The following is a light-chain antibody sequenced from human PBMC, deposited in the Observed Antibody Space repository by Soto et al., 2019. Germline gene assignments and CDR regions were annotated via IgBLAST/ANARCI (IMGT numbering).Light chain of an antibody. V-gene: IGLV1-47*01. CDR1: SSNIGSNY. CDR3: AAWDDSLSGFVV. J-gene: IGLJ2*01. CDR2: RNN. Sequence: QSVLTQPPSASGTPGQRVTISCSGSSSNIGSNYVYWYQQLPGTAPKLLIYRNNQRPSGVPVRFAGSKSGTSASLAISGLRSADEADYYCAAWDDSLSGFVVFGGGTKVTVL.